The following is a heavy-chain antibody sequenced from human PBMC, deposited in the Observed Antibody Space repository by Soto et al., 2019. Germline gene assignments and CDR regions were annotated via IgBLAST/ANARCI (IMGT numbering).Heavy chain of an antibody. J-gene: IGHJ6*02. V-gene: IGHV3-48*03. CDR3: ARDDTYGMDV. Sequence: EVQLVESGGGLVQPGGSLRLSCAASGFTFSSYEMNWVRQAPGKGLEWVSYISSSGSTIYYADSVKGRFTISRDNAKNSLYLQMNSLRAEDTAVYYCARDDTYGMDVWGQGTTVTVSS. CDR1: GFTFSSYE. CDR2: ISSSGSTI.